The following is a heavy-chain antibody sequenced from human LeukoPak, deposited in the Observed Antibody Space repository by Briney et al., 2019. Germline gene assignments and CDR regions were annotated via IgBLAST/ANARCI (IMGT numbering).Heavy chain of an antibody. CDR1: GGSISSSSYC. D-gene: IGHD1-26*01. CDR3: ARHRGSPYSGSYYYFDY. V-gene: IGHV4-39*01. Sequence: SETLSLTCTVSGGSISSSSYCWGWIRQPPGKGLEWIGSMYYSGSTYYNPSLKSRVTISVDTSKHQFSLKLSSVTAADMAVYYCARHRGSPYSGSYYYFDYWGQGTLVTVSS. J-gene: IGHJ4*02. CDR2: MYYSGST.